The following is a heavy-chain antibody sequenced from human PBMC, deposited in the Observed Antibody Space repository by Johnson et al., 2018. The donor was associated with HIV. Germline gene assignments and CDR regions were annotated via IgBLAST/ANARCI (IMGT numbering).Heavy chain of an antibody. D-gene: IGHD3-10*01. CDR1: GFTFSNYG. Sequence: QVQLVESGGGVVQPGRSLRLSCAASGFTFSNYGMHWVRQAPGKGLEWVAVISFDGKNKFYADSVKGRFTISTDNAKNSLYLQMHSLRAEDTALYYCARDASYYGSANDAFDIWGQG. V-gene: IGHV3-30*19. J-gene: IGHJ3*02. CDR3: ARDASYYGSANDAFDI. CDR2: ISFDGKNK.